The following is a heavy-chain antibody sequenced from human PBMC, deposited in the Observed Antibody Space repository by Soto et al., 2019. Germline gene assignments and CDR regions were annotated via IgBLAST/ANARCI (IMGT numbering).Heavy chain of an antibody. CDR2: ISWNSGSI. CDR1: GFTFSSYA. CDR3: AKGLSTSHYDFWSGYHDAFDI. D-gene: IGHD3-3*01. V-gene: IGHV3-9*01. Sequence: GGSLRLSCAASGFTFSSYAMSWVRQAPGKGLEWVSGISWNSGSIGYADSVKGRFTISRDNAKNSLYLQMNSLRAEDTALYYCAKGLSTSHYDFWSGYHDAFDIWGQGTMVTVSS. J-gene: IGHJ3*02.